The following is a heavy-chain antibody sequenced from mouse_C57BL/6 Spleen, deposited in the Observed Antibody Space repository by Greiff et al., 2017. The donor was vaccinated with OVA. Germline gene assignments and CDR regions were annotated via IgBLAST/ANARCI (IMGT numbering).Heavy chain of an antibody. CDR1: GYSITSGYY. CDR2: ISYDGSN. J-gene: IGHJ2*01. V-gene: IGHV3-6*01. Sequence: EVHLVESGPGLVKPSQSLSLTCSVTGYSITSGYYWNWIRQFPGNKLEWMGYISYDGSNNYNPSLKNRISITRDTSKNQFFLKLNSVTTEDTATYYCAREDYYGYDDYWGQGTTLTVSS. CDR3: AREDYYGYDDY. D-gene: IGHD2-2*01.